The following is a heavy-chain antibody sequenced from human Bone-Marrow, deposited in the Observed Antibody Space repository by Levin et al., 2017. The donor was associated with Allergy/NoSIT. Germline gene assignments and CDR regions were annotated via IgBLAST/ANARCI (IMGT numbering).Heavy chain of an antibody. V-gene: IGHV1-18*01. CDR1: GYTFTDYG. Sequence: KTGESLKISCKASGYTFTDYGISWVRQAPGQGLEWMGWINVNNGHTNYVQKFQGRVTMTTDTSTSTAYMELRSLRSDDTAIYYCARGFDYWGQGTLVTVSS. CDR3: ARGFDY. J-gene: IGHJ4*02. CDR2: INVNNGHT.